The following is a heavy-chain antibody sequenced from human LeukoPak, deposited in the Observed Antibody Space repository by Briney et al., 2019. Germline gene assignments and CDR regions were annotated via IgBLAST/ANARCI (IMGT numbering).Heavy chain of an antibody. V-gene: IGHV1-2*02. CDR1: GYTFTGYY. J-gene: IGHJ4*02. Sequence: ASVKVSCKASGYTFTGYYMHWVRQAPGQGLEWMGWINPNSGGTNYAQKFQGRVTVTRDTSISTAYMELSRLRSDDTAVYYCARGKAVAGFRVQDYWGQGTLVTVSS. D-gene: IGHD6-19*01. CDR3: ARGKAVAGFRVQDY. CDR2: INPNSGGT.